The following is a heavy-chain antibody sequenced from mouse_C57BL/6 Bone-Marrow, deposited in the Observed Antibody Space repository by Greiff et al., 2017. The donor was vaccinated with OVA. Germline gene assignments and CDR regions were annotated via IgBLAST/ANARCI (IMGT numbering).Heavy chain of an antibody. J-gene: IGHJ2*01. Sequence: QVQLKQPGAELVRPGSSVKLSCKASGYTFTSYWMDWVKQRPGQGLEWIGNIYPSDSETHYNQKFKDKATLTVDKSSSTAYMQLSSLTSEDSAVYYCARRAAQSFDYWGQGTTLTVSS. CDR3: ARRAAQSFDY. V-gene: IGHV1-61*01. CDR1: GYTFTSYW. D-gene: IGHD3-2*02. CDR2: IYPSDSET.